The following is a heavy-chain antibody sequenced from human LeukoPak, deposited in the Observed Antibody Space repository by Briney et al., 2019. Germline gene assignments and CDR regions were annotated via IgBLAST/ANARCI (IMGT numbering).Heavy chain of an antibody. V-gene: IGHV4-39*01. J-gene: IGHJ4*02. CDR1: GGSISSTNSY. CDR2: IYYSRST. D-gene: IGHD3-10*01. CDR3: ARPGAWGSLDY. Sequence: PSETLSLTCTVSGGSISSTNSYWGWIRQPPGKGLEWIGTIYYSRSTYYNPSLRSRVTISVDTSKNQLSLKLSSVTAADTAVYYCARPGAWGSLDYWGQGTLVTVSS.